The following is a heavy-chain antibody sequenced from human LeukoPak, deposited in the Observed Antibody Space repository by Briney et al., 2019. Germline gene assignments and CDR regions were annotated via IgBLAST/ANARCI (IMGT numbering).Heavy chain of an antibody. CDR3: AKPYYDFWSGYFA. CDR1: GFTFSSCA. J-gene: IGHJ4*02. D-gene: IGHD3-3*01. V-gene: IGHV3-23*01. CDR2: ISGSGANT. Sequence: GGSLRLSCAASGFTFSSCAMNWVRQAPGKGLEWVSTISGSGANTYYADSVKGRFTISRDNSKDTLYLQMNSLRAEDTAVYYCAKPYYDFWSGYFAWGQGTLVTVSS.